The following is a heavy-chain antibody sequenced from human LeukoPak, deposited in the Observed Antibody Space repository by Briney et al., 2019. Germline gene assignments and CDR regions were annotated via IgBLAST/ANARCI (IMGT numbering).Heavy chain of an antibody. CDR3: ARLRSSWNCFDY. D-gene: IGHD6-13*01. Sequence: PSETLSLACTVSGGSISSSIYYWGWIRQPPGKGLEWIGHIYYSGSTHYNPSLKSRITISVDTSKSQFSLKLSSVTAADTALYYCARLRSSWNCFDYWGQGTLVTVSS. V-gene: IGHV4-39*07. CDR2: IYYSGST. CDR1: GGSISSSIYY. J-gene: IGHJ4*02.